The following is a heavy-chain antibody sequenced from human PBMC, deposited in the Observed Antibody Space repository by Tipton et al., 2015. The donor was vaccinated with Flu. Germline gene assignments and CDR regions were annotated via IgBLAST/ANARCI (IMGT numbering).Heavy chain of an antibody. CDR3: ARDAFYDFWSGTTVGAFDI. D-gene: IGHD3-3*01. CDR1: GFTFSSYW. Sequence: SLRLSCAASGFTFSSYWMSWVRQAPGKGLEWVANIKQDGSEKYYVDSVKGRFTISRDNAKNSLYLQMNSLRAEDTAVYYCARDAFYDFWSGTTVGAFDIWGQGTMVTVSS. V-gene: IGHV3-7*01. CDR2: IKQDGSEK. J-gene: IGHJ3*02.